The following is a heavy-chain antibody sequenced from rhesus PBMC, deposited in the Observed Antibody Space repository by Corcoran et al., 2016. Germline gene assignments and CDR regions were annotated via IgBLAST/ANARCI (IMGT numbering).Heavy chain of an antibody. CDR2: IYGSGSST. CDR3: AREIFGVVMFDY. Sequence: QVQLQESGPGLVQPLETLSLTCAVSGGSISSNYWSWIRQHPGKGLAWIGYIYGSGSSTNYYPSLKSRVTLSVDTSKNQFSLKLSSVTAADTAVYYCAREIFGVVMFDYWGQGVLVTVSS. D-gene: IGHD3-3*01. CDR1: GGSISSNY. V-gene: IGHV4S11*01. J-gene: IGHJ4*01.